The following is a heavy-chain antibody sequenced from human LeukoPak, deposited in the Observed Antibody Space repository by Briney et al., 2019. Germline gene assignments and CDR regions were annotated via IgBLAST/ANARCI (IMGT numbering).Heavy chain of an antibody. V-gene: IGHV4-59*08. Sequence: PSETLSLTCTVSGGSISSYYWSWIRQPPGKGLEWIGYIYYSGSTNHNPSLKSRVTISVGTSKNQFSLKLTSVTAADTAVYYCAGAKIGVAGFFDNWGQGTLVTVSS. CDR3: AGAKIGVAGFFDN. J-gene: IGHJ4*02. D-gene: IGHD6-19*01. CDR2: IYYSGST. CDR1: GGSISSYY.